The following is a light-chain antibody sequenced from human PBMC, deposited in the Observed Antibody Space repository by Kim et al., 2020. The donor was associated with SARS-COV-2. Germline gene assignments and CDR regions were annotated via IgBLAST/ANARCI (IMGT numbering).Light chain of an antibody. CDR2: EDT. J-gene: IGLJ3*02. V-gene: IGLV3-1*01. Sequence: SASPGQPASMSCAVDKLADKKVYGYQQKPGTSPVLMIYEDTKPPSGIPLRFSGSYAGNTATLTISGTQAMDEADYYCQAWDSNTWVFGVGTQLTV. CDR3: QAWDSNTWV. CDR1: KLADKK.